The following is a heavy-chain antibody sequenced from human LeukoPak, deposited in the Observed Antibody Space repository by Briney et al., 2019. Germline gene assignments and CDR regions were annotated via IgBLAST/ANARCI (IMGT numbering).Heavy chain of an antibody. V-gene: IGHV3-23*01. CDR3: AKETTLDYYFDY. J-gene: IGHJ4*02. CDR2: ISGSGGST. CDR1: GFTFSSYA. D-gene: IGHD3-3*01. Sequence: GGSLRLSCAASGFTFSSYAMSWVRQASGKGLEWVSAISGSGGSTYYADSVKDRFTISRDNSKNTLYLQMNSLRAEDTAVYYCAKETTLDYYFDYWGQGTLVTVSS.